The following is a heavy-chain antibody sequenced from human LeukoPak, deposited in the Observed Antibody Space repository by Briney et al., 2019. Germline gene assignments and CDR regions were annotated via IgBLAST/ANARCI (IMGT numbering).Heavy chain of an antibody. J-gene: IGHJ4*01. CDR2: ISSSGSTI. D-gene: IGHD3-10*01. CDR1: GSIFTDNY. CDR3: ARDPYCSGSYD. V-gene: IGHV3-11*04. Sequence: GGSLRLSCAASGSIFTDNYMTWVRQAPGKGLEWVSYISSSGSTIYYADSVKGRFTISRDNAKNSLYLQMNSLRAEDTAVYYCARDPYCSGSYDWGHGTLVTVSS.